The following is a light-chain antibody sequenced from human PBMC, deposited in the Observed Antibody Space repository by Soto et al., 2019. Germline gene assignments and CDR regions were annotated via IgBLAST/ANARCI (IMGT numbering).Light chain of an antibody. Sequence: EIVFTQSPATLSLSPGERATLSCRASQSVSSNLAWYQQKPGQTPRLLIYDISNRAIGIPARFSGSGSGTDFTLTISSLEPEDFALYYCQQRSNSITFGQGTRLEIK. J-gene: IGKJ5*01. CDR2: DIS. V-gene: IGKV3-11*01. CDR1: QSVSSN. CDR3: QQRSNSIT.